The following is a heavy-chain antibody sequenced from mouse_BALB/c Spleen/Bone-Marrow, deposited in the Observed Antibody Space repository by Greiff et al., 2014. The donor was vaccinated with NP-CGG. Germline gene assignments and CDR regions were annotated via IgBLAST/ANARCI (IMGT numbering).Heavy chain of an antibody. CDR2: IYYSGTI. V-gene: IGHV3-5*02. Sequence: EVQLQESGPGLVKPSQTVSLTCTVTGISITTGNYRWSWIRQFPGNKLEWIGYIYYSGTITYNPSLTSRTTITRDTSKNQFFLEMNSWAAEDTATYYCARYLGAYFDDWGQGTTLTVSS. D-gene: IGHD1-1*01. CDR3: ARYLGAYFDD. J-gene: IGHJ2*01. CDR1: GISITTGNYR.